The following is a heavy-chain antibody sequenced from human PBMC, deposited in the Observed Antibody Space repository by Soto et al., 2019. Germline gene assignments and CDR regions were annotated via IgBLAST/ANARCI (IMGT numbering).Heavy chain of an antibody. CDR3: ARGSIAVADYTMDV. J-gene: IGHJ6*03. CDR1: GCTISSYG. CDR2: ISYDGSNK. Sequence: GGPLRLSWAASGCTISSYGMHRVSQAPGKGLEWVAVISYDGSNKYYADSVKGRFTISRDNAKNSLYLQMNSLRAEDTAVYYCARGSIAVADYTMDVWGKGTTVTVSS. V-gene: IGHV3-30*03. D-gene: IGHD6-19*01.